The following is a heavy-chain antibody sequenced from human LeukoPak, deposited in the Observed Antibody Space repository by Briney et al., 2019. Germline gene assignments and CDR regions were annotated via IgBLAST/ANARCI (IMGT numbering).Heavy chain of an antibody. CDR2: ILSDGSYE. J-gene: IGHJ6*02. D-gene: IGHD6-19*01. V-gene: IGHV3-30*02. CDR1: GFSLSRNG. CDR3: AKAVAGTESYYYYGMDV. Sequence: GGSLRLSCATSGFSLSRNGMHWVRQAPGQGLEWVAFILSDGSYEYYADSVKGRFTISRDTSRNTLFLQMNSLRTEDTAVYYCAKAVAGTESYYYYGMDVWGQGTTVTVSS.